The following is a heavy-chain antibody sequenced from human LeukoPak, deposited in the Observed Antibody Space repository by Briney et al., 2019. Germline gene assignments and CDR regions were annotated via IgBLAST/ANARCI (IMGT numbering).Heavy chain of an antibody. J-gene: IGHJ4*02. Sequence: GGSLRLPCAASGFTVSSNYMSWVRQAPGKGLEWVSVIYSGGSTYYADSVKGRFTISRDNSKNTLYLQMNSLRAEDTAVYYCARGLPADSGCIDYWGQGTLVTASS. D-gene: IGHD6-19*01. V-gene: IGHV3-53*01. CDR1: GFTVSSNY. CDR3: ARGLPADSGCIDY. CDR2: IYSGGST.